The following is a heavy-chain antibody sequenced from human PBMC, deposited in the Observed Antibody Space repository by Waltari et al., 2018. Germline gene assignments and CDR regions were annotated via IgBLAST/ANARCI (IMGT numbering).Heavy chain of an antibody. J-gene: IGHJ5*02. CDR2: IKSKTDGGTT. CDR1: GFTFSNAW. V-gene: IGHV3-15*01. Sequence: EVQLVESGGGLVKPGGSLRLSCAASGFTFSNAWMSWVRQAPGKGLEWVGRIKSKTDGGTTYYAAPVKGRFTISRDDSKNTLYLQMNSLKTEDTAVYYCTTDSAVAGTGGPNWFDPWGQGTLVTVSS. D-gene: IGHD6-19*01. CDR3: TTDSAVAGTGGPNWFDP.